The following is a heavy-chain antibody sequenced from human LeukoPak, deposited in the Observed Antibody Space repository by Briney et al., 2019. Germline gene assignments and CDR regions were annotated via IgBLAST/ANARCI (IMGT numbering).Heavy chain of an antibody. CDR2: ICYSGSG. Sequence: PSETLSLTCTVSGVSISGYYRSWIRQPPGKGLEWIGYICYSGSGNYNHAHKRRVTITVDTAKSQFSLKLSLVTATDTAAYYCAGAVTIFLLALDARDYWGQGTLVTVSS. CDR3: AGAVTIFLLALDARDY. V-gene: IGHV4-59*08. J-gene: IGHJ4*02. CDR1: GVSISGYY. D-gene: IGHD3-9*01.